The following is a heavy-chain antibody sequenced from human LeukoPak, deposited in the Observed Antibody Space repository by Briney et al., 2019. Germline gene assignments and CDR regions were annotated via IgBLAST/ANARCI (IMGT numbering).Heavy chain of an antibody. CDR1: GLSFSSYA. D-gene: IGHD3-16*02. CDR3: VKLCDEYVWGIYRYYLFDS. Sequence: GGSLRLSCEGSGLSFSSYAMRWVRQAPGKGLEWVSGICGNGGKTYYADSVKGRLTISRDNSKNTLYLQLNSLRVDDTAAYYGVKLCDEYVWGIYRYYLFDSWGQGTLVTVSS. CDR2: ICGNGGKT. J-gene: IGHJ4*02. V-gene: IGHV3-23*01.